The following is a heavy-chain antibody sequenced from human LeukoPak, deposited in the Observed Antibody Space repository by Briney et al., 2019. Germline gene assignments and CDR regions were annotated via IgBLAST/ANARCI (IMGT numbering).Heavy chain of an antibody. D-gene: IGHD6-19*01. V-gene: IGHV3-23*01. Sequence: PGGSLRLSCAASGFTFSSYAMSWVRQAPGKGLEWVSAISGSGGSTYYADSVKGRFTISRDNSKNTLYLQMNSLRAEDTAVYYCAKDILELSIAVAGYDYWGQGTLVTVSS. CDR3: AKDILELSIAVAGYDY. J-gene: IGHJ4*02. CDR1: GFTFSSYA. CDR2: ISGSGGST.